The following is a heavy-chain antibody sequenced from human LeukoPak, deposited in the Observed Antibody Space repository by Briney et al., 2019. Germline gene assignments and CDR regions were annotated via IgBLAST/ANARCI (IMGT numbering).Heavy chain of an antibody. Sequence: QASETLSLTCAVYGGSFSGYYWSWIRQPPGKGLEWIGEINHSGSTNYNPSLKSRVTISVDTSKNQFSLKLSSVTAADTAVYYCARVYDSSDYYLDYWGQGTLVTVSS. J-gene: IGHJ4*02. CDR3: ARVYDSSDYYLDY. D-gene: IGHD3-22*01. V-gene: IGHV4-34*01. CDR1: GGSFSGYY. CDR2: INHSGST.